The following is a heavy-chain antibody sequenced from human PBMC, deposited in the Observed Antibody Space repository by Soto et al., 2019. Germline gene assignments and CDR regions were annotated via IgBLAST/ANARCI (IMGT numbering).Heavy chain of an antibody. V-gene: IGHV1-18*01. CDR1: GYTFTSYG. J-gene: IGHJ6*02. CDR3: ARDVFNECSCGCCYTVHSGMYV. CDR2: ISAYNGNT. D-gene: IGHD2-15*01. Sequence: ASVKVSCKASGYTFTSYGISWARQAPGQGLEWMGWISAYNGNTNYAQKLQGRVTMTTDTSTSTAYMELRSLRSDDTAVYYCARDVFNECSCGCCYTVHSGMYVWGQRTTLTVSS.